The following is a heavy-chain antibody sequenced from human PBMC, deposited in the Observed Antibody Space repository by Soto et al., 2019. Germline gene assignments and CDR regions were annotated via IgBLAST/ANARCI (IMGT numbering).Heavy chain of an antibody. V-gene: IGHV1-69*01. Sequence: QVQLVQSGAEVKKPGSSVKVSCKASGGTFSSYAISWVRQAPGQGLEWMGGIIPIFGTANYAQKFQGRVTITADESTSTAYIELSSLRSEDTAVYYCAAMVRGVIRVDFDYWGQGTLVTVSS. D-gene: IGHD3-10*01. CDR2: IIPIFGTA. CDR3: AAMVRGVIRVDFDY. CDR1: GGTFSSYA. J-gene: IGHJ4*02.